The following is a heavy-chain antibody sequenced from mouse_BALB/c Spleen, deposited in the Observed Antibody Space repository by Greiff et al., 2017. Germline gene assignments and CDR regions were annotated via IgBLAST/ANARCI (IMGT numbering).Heavy chain of an antibody. V-gene: IGHV14-3*02. CDR3: ARLDYEAMDY. CDR1: GFNIKDTY. Sequence: EVKLQESGAELVKPGASVKLSCTASGFNIKDTYMHWVKQRPEQGLEWIGRIDPANGNTKYDPKFQGKATITADTSSNTAYLQLSSLTSEDTAVYYCARLDYEAMDYWGQGTSVTVSS. CDR2: IDPANGNT. J-gene: IGHJ4*01.